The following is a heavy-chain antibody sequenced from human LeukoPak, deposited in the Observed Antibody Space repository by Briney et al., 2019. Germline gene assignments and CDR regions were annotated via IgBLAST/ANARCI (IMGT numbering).Heavy chain of an antibody. Sequence: PGGSLKLSCAASGFTFSNYAMHWVRQAPGKGLEYVSAISSNGGRTYYANSVKGRFTISRDNSKNTLYLQMNSLRAEDTAVYYCAKDPGYSSGWSLGYWGQGTLVTVSS. CDR1: GFTFSNYA. V-gene: IGHV3-64*01. CDR3: AKDPGYSSGWSLGY. CDR2: ISSNGGRT. D-gene: IGHD6-19*01. J-gene: IGHJ4*02.